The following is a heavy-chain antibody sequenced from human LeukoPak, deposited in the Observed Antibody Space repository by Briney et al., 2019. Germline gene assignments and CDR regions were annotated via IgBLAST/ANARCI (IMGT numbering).Heavy chain of an antibody. CDR3: ARVDYGDTKIDY. Sequence: SETLSLTCTVSGASISNSSYYWGWIRQPPGKGLEWVGSMFYSGSTYYNPSLKSRVTVSVDTSKNQLSLRLTSVTAADTAVYYCARVDYGDTKIDYWGQGSLVTVSS. D-gene: IGHD4-17*01. J-gene: IGHJ4*02. CDR1: GASISNSSYY. CDR2: MFYSGST. V-gene: IGHV4-39*07.